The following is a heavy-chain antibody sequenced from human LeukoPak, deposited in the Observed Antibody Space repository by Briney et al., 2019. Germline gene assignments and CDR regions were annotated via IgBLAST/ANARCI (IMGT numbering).Heavy chain of an antibody. CDR1: GFTFSDYY. V-gene: IGHV3-11*01. Sequence: GGSLRLSCAASGFTFSDYYMSWIRQAPGKGLGWVSYISSSGSTIYYADSVKGRFTISRDNAKNSLYLQMNSLRAEDTAVYYCARTGFDYKVSWFDPWGQGTLVTVSS. J-gene: IGHJ5*02. D-gene: IGHD3-10*01. CDR3: ARTGFDYKVSWFDP. CDR2: ISSSGSTI.